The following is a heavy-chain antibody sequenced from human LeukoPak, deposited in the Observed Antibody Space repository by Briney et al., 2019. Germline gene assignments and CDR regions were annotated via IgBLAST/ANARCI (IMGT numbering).Heavy chain of an antibody. D-gene: IGHD3-9*01. CDR2: MNPNSGNT. V-gene: IGHV1-8*01. Sequence: ASVKVSCKASGYTFTSYDINWVRQATGQGLEWMGWMNPNSGNTGYAQKFQGRVTMTRNTSISTAYMELSSLRSEDTAVYYCARGGDFDWLLLDAFDIWGQGTMVTVSS. CDR3: ARGGDFDWLLLDAFDI. J-gene: IGHJ3*02. CDR1: GYTFTSYD.